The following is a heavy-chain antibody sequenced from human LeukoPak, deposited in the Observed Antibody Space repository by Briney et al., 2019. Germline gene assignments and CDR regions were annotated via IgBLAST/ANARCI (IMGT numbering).Heavy chain of an antibody. V-gene: IGHV1-46*03. D-gene: IGHD3-22*01. J-gene: IGHJ3*02. CDR2: INPTGGST. Sequence: ASVKVSCXASGYTFTSYDINWVRQAPGQGLEWMGIINPTGGSTGYAQKFQGRLTMTRDTSTSTVYMELSSLRSEDTAVYYCARSSGTSKGAFDIWGQGTMVTVSS. CDR1: GYTFTSYD. CDR3: ARSSGTSKGAFDI.